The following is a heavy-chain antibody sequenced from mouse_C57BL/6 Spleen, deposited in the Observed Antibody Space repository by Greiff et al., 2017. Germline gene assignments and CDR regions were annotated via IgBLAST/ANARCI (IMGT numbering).Heavy chain of an antibody. CDR2: IYPGDGDT. CDR3: ARDYGSSYGFAY. V-gene: IGHV1-82*01. D-gene: IGHD1-1*01. Sequence: VQLQQSGPELVKPGASVKISCKASGYAFSSSWMNWVKQRPGKGLEWIGRIYPGDGDTNYNGKFKGKATLTADKSSSTAYMQLSSLTSEDSAVYVCARDYGSSYGFAYWGQGTLVTVSA. CDR1: GYAFSSSW. J-gene: IGHJ3*01.